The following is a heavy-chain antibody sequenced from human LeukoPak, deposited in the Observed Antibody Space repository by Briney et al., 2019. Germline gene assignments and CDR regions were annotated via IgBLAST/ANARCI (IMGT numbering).Heavy chain of an antibody. J-gene: IGHJ6*02. Sequence: ASVKVSCKASGYTFTSYDINWVRQATGQGLEWMGWMNPNSGNTGYAQKFQGRVTMTRNTSISTAYMELSSLRSEDTAVYYCARDQPSSWIIAALSGYYYGMDVWGQGTTVTVSS. CDR2: MNPNSGNT. CDR1: GYTFTSYD. CDR3: ARDQPSSWIIAALSGYYYGMDV. V-gene: IGHV1-8*01. D-gene: IGHD6-6*01.